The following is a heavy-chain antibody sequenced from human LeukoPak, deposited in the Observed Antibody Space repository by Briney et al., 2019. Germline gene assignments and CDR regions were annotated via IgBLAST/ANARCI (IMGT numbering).Heavy chain of an antibody. CDR1: GGSFSGYY. CDR3: ARRGILTGYHSKGAIDY. J-gene: IGHJ4*02. CDR2: INHSGSA. Sequence: SETLSLTCAVYGGSFSGYYWSWIRQPPGKGLEWIGEINHSGSANYNPSLKSRVTISVDTSKNQFSLKLSSVTAADTAVYYCARRGILTGYHSKGAIDYWGQGTLVTVSS. D-gene: IGHD3-9*01. V-gene: IGHV4-34*01.